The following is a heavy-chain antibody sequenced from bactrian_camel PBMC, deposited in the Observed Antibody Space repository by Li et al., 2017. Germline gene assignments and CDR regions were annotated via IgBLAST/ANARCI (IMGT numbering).Heavy chain of an antibody. J-gene: IGHJ4*01. V-gene: IGHV3S35*01. D-gene: IGHD6*01. Sequence: VQLVESGGGLVQPGGSLRLSCATPGFTFSTSAMYWVRQVPGRGVEWLSSITAGGGATYFADSVKGRFTISRNNAENTVHLQMNSLKHEDSAVYYCVSGGSRRVENWGQGTQVTVS. CDR3: VSGGSRRVEN. CDR1: GFTFSTSA. CDR2: ITAGGGAT.